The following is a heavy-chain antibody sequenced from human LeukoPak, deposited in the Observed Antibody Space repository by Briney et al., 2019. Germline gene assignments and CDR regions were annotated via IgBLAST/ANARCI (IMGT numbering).Heavy chain of an antibody. CDR2: ISSSGSTI. CDR1: GFTFSDYY. Sequence: PGGSLRLSCAASGFTFSDYYMSWIRQAPGKGLEWVLYISSSGSTIYYADSVKGRFTISRDNAKNSLYLQMNSLRAEDTAVYYCASYSSAYYYYMDVWGKGTTVTVSS. J-gene: IGHJ6*03. CDR3: ASYSSAYYYYMDV. V-gene: IGHV3-11*01. D-gene: IGHD5-18*01.